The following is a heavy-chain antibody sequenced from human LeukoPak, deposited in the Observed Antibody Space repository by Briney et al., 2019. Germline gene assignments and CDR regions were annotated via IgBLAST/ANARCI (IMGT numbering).Heavy chain of an antibody. CDR1: GFTFRSHW. CDR2: INNDGGST. J-gene: IGHJ5*02. D-gene: IGHD4-17*01. V-gene: IGHV3-74*01. CDR3: AREVSGDPWHNWLDP. Sequence: GGSLRLSCAASGFTFRSHWMHWVRQAPGKGLVWVSRINNDGGSTTYADSVKGRFTISRDNAKSTLYLQMNSLRADDTAVYYCAREVSGDPWHNWLDPWGQGSLVTVSS.